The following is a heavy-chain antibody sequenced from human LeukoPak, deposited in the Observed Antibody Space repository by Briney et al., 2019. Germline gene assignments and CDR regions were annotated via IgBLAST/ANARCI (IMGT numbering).Heavy chain of an antibody. D-gene: IGHD5-18*01. CDR1: GFTFSTYA. V-gene: IGHV3-23*01. CDR2: IVGSDGST. J-gene: IGHJ4*02. Sequence: GGSLLLSSAASGFTFSTYAMNWVRRAPGKGLVWVSAIVGSDGSTFYSDPVKGRFTISRDNSKNALYLQMNSLRAEDTAIYYCARTLFGFSYGKIDYWGQGTLVTVSS. CDR3: ARTLFGFSYGKIDY.